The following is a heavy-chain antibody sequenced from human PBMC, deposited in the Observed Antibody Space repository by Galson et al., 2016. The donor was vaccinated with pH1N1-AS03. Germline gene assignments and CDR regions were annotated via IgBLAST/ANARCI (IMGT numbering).Heavy chain of an antibody. CDR1: GFTFSSYD. Sequence: FLRLSCAASGFTFSSYDMSWARQAPGKGLEWDSATSSSGGSTYYAESVKGRFTISRDYSKNTVDLQMNSLRAEDTAVYYCAKDRNDYRLHYFSGSDVWGQGTTVIVSS. D-gene: IGHD1-1*01. CDR2: TSSSGGST. CDR3: AKDRNDYRLHYFSGSDV. V-gene: IGHV3-23*01. J-gene: IGHJ6*02.